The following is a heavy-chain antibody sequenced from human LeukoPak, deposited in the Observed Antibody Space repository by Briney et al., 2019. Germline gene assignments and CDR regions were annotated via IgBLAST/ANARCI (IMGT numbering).Heavy chain of an antibody. CDR1: GGSMSGYY. J-gene: IGHJ4*02. CDR3: ARGSGWFYY. V-gene: IGHV4-59*01. D-gene: IGHD6-19*01. CDR2: IYSSGTT. Sequence: SETLSLTCTVSGGSMSGYYWSWIRQLPGKGLEWIGYIYSSGTTNYNPSLKSRITVSVDTSKNQLSLKVSSVTAADTAVYYCARGSGWFYYWGQGTLVTVSS.